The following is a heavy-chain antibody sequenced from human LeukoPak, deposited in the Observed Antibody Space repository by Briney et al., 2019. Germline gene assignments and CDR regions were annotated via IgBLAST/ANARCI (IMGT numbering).Heavy chain of an antibody. D-gene: IGHD2-21*02. CDR2: TYYRSKWYN. CDR3: TRAGGDSWYFDY. Sequence: SQTLSLTCAISGDTVTSISTAWNWIMQSPSRGLEALGRTYYRSKWYNDYSVSVKSRIDINADTSQNQFPLQLNSVTPEDTAMYYCTRAGGDSWYFDYWGQGTLVTVSS. V-gene: IGHV6-1*01. J-gene: IGHJ4*02. CDR1: GDTVTSISTA.